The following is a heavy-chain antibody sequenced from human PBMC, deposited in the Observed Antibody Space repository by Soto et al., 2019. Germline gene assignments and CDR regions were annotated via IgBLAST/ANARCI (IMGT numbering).Heavy chain of an antibody. CDR3: ASSYCSGGSCYTNWFDP. CDR2: IYPGDSDT. J-gene: IGHJ5*02. CDR1: GYSFTSYW. D-gene: IGHD2-15*01. Sequence: GESLKISCKGSGYSFTSYWIGWVRQMPGKGLEWMGIIYPGDSDTRYSPSFQGQVTISADKSISTAYLQWSSLKASDTAMYYCASSYCSGGSCYTNWFDPWGQGTLVTVSS. V-gene: IGHV5-51*01.